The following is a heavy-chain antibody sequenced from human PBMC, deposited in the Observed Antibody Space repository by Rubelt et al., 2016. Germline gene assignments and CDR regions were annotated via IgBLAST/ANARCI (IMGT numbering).Heavy chain of an antibody. V-gene: IGHV1-18*01. Sequence: QVQLVQSGAEVKKPGASVKVSCKASGYTFTSYGISWVRQAPGQGLEWMGWISAYNGNTNYAQKHQGRVTMTTDTSTGTAYMELRSPRSDDTAVYYCARDLPPFRRYNWNFPLDYWGQGTLVTVSS. J-gene: IGHJ4*02. D-gene: IGHD1-7*01. CDR2: ISAYNGNT. CDR1: GYTFTSYG. CDR3: ARDLPPFRRYNWNFPLDY.